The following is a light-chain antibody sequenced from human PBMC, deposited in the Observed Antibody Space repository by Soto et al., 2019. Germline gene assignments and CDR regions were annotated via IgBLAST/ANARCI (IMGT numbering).Light chain of an antibody. CDR3: ISYASASTAV. J-gene: IGLJ1*01. V-gene: IGLV2-14*01. Sequence: QSALAQPASVSGSPGQSITISCTGTSSDVGAYNYVSWYQQHPGKAPKLMIYEVNYRPSGVSNRFSGSKSGITASLTISGLQAEDEADYYCISYASASTAVFGTATNVTVL. CDR1: SSDVGAYNY. CDR2: EVN.